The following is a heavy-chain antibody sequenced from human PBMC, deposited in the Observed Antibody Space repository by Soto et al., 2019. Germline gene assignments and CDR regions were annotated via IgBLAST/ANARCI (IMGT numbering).Heavy chain of an antibody. V-gene: IGHV3-30-3*01. CDR3: AREVIITFGGVIVIPLNYFDY. CDR2: ISYDGSNK. D-gene: IGHD3-16*02. Sequence: QVQLVESGGGVVQPGRSLRLSCAASGFTFSSYAMHWVRQAPGKGLEWVAVISYDGSNKYYADSVKGRFTISRDNSKNTLYLQMNSLRTEETAVYYCAREVIITFGGVIVIPLNYFDYWGQGTLVTVSS. J-gene: IGHJ4*02. CDR1: GFTFSSYA.